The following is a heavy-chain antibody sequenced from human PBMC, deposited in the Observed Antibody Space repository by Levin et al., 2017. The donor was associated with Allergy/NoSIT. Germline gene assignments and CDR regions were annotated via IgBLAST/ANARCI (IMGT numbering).Heavy chain of an antibody. CDR2: ISYDGSNK. V-gene: IGHV3-30*04. D-gene: IGHD7-27*01. Sequence: GGSLRLSCAASGFTFSSYAMHWVRQAPGKGLEWVAVISYDGSNKYYADSVKGRFTISRDNSKNTLYLQMNSLRAEDTAVYYCARASGLFDAFDIWGQGTMVTVSS. CDR1: GFTFSSYA. CDR3: ARASGLFDAFDI. J-gene: IGHJ3*02.